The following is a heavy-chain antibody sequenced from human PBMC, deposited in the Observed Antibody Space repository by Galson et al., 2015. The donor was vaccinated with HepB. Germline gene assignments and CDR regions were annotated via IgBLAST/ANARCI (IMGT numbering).Heavy chain of an antibody. Sequence: SVKVSCKASGYTFTSYGISWVRQAPGQGLEWMGWISAYNGNTNYAQKLQGRVTMTTDTSTSTAYMELRSLRSDDTAVYYCARDSGYSGYERRKRAFDIWGQGTMVTVSS. J-gene: IGHJ3*02. D-gene: IGHD5-12*01. CDR2: ISAYNGNT. V-gene: IGHV1-18*04. CDR3: ARDSGYSGYERRKRAFDI. CDR1: GYTFTSYG.